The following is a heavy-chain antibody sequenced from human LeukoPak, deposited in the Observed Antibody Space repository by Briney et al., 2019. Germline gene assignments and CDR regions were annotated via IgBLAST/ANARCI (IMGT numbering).Heavy chain of an antibody. Sequence: GGSLRLSCAXXGXXXTXXXXXXXXXAXXXXLXXVXXXGSSGXNXYXAXSVXGRFXIXRDNAKNSLFLQMNSLRAEDSAXYYCVRELGAPAAGAFDLWGQGTLVTVSS. CDR1: GXXXTXXX. CDR3: VRELGAPAAGAFDL. J-gene: IGHJ3*01. V-gene: IGHV3-21*01. CDR2: XGSSGXNX. D-gene: IGHD3-3*02.